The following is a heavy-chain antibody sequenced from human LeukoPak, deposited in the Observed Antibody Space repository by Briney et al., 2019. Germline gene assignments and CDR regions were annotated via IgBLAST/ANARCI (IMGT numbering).Heavy chain of an antibody. CDR1: GNSISSYY. Sequence: SETLSLTCTVSGNSISSYYWSWIRQPPGKGLEWIGYIYYSVSTNYNPSLKSRVTISVDTSKNQFFLKLSSVTAADTAVYYCARKIPGYYGMDVWGQGTTVTVSS. V-gene: IGHV4-59*01. CDR2: IYYSVST. D-gene: IGHD2-21*01. CDR3: ARKIPGYYGMDV. J-gene: IGHJ6*02.